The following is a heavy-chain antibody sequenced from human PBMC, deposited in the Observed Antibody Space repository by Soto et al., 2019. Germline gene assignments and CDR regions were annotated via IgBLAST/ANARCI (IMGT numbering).Heavy chain of an antibody. Sequence: SETLSLTCTVSGGSISSYYWSWIRQPPGKGLEWIGYIYYSGSTNYNPSLKSRVTISVDTSKNQFSLKLSSVTAADTAVYYCARAGGDCSGGSCYDTDYYYYMDVWGKGTTVTVSS. D-gene: IGHD2-15*01. J-gene: IGHJ6*03. CDR3: ARAGGDCSGGSCYDTDYYYYMDV. V-gene: IGHV4-59*01. CDR1: GGSISSYY. CDR2: IYYSGST.